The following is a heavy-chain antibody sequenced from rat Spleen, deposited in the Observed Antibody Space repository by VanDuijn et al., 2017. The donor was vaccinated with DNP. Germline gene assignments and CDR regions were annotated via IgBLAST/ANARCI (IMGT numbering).Heavy chain of an antibody. Sequence: EVQLVESGGGLLQPGRSLKLSCAASGFIFSYYDMAWVRQAPTKGLEWVASISTGGDDTYYRDSVKGRFTISRDNAKSTLYLQMDSLRSEDTATYYCARHVGYNWGQGVMVTVSS. V-gene: IGHV5-25*01. CDR1: GFIFSYYD. J-gene: IGHJ2*01. D-gene: IGHD4-3*01. CDR2: ISTGGDDT. CDR3: ARHVGYN.